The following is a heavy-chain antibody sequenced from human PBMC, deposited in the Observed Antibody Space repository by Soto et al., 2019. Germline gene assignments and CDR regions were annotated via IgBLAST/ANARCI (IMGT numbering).Heavy chain of an antibody. J-gene: IGHJ4*02. CDR1: GGSISSSSYY. D-gene: IGHD5-12*01. CDR3: ARTYSGYDSYYFDY. Sequence: NLSLTCTVSGGSISSSSYYWGWIRQPPGKGLEWIGSIYYSGSTYYNPSLKSRVTISVDTSKNQFSLKLSSVTAADTAVYYCARTYSGYDSYYFDYWGQGTLVTVSS. V-gene: IGHV4-39*01. CDR2: IYYSGST.